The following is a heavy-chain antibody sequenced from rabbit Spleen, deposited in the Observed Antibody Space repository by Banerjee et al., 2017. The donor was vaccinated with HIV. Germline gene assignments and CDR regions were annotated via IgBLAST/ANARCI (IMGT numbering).Heavy chain of an antibody. J-gene: IGHJ4*01. CDR3: ARVDASSSGYYNL. Sequence: QSLEESGGDLVKPEGSLTLTCKASGIDFSNYYYIYWVRQAPGKGLELIAWIYTRDGSTWYASWVNGRFTISRSASLNTVDLKMTSLTAADTATYFCARVDASSSGYYNLWGPGTLVTVS. V-gene: IGHV1S43*01. CDR1: GIDFSNYYY. D-gene: IGHD1-1*01. CDR2: IYTRDGST.